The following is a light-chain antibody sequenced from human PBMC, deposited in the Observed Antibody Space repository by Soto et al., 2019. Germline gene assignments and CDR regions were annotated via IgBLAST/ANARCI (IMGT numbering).Light chain of an antibody. CDR2: EVS. CDR1: SSDVGGYNF. Sequence: QSALTQPPSASGSPGQSVTISCTGTSSDVGGYNFVSWYQQHPGKAPKFMIYEVSKRPSGVPDRFSGSKSGNTASLTVSGLQAGDGADYYCSSYAGGIKWVFGGGTKVTVL. CDR3: SSYAGGIKWV. V-gene: IGLV2-8*01. J-gene: IGLJ3*02.